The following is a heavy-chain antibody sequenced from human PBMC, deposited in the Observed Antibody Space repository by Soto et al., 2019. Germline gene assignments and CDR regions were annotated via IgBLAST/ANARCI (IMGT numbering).Heavy chain of an antibody. D-gene: IGHD3-3*01. J-gene: IGHJ5*02. CDR1: GGSISSYY. CDR2: ISYSGST. Sequence: PSETLSLTCTVSGGSISSYYWSWIRQPPGKGLEWIGYISYSGSTNYNPSLKSRVTISVDTSKNQFSLKLSSVTAADTAVYYCARGNYDFWSGYLWWFDHWGQGTLVTVSS. V-gene: IGHV4-59*01. CDR3: ARGNYDFWSGYLWWFDH.